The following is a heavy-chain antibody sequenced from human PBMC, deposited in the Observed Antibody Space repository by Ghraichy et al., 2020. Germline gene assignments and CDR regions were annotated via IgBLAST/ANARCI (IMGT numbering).Heavy chain of an antibody. D-gene: IGHD6-13*01. CDR2: ISYDGSNK. CDR1: GFTFSSYG. V-gene: IGHV3-30*03. Sequence: GGSLRLSCAASGFTFSSYGMHWVRQAPGKGLEWVAVISYDGSNKYYADSVKGRFTISRDNSKNTLYLQMNSLRAEDTAVYYCARDGKYSSMLSVYWGQGTLVTVSS. J-gene: IGHJ4*02. CDR3: ARDGKYSSMLSVY.